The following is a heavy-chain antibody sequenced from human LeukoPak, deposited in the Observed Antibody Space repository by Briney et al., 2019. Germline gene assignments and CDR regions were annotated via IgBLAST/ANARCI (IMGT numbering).Heavy chain of an antibody. D-gene: IGHD1-26*01. CDR1: GGTFISYA. J-gene: IGHJ4*02. V-gene: IGHV1-69*05. CDR2: IVPIFGTA. CDR3: ARSKWELLGSYFDY. Sequence: SVKVSCKASGGTFISYAISWVRQAPGQGLEWMGRIVPIFGTANYAQKFQGRVTITTDESTSTAYMELSSLRSEDTAVYYCARSKWELLGSYFDYWGQGTLVTVSS.